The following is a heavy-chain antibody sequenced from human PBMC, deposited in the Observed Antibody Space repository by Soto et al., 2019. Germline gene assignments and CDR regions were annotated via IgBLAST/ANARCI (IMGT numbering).Heavy chain of an antibody. J-gene: IGHJ4*02. CDR3: ARASSRWGSEAAY. Sequence: LRLSCAASGLTVSGNYMGWVRQAPGKGLEWVSSIYSDGTTIYADSVEGRFTIFRDNSKNTLYLQMNSLRADDTAVYHCARASSRWGSEAAYWGQGTLVTVSS. D-gene: IGHD7-27*01. V-gene: IGHV3-53*01. CDR2: IYSDGTT. CDR1: GLTVSGNY.